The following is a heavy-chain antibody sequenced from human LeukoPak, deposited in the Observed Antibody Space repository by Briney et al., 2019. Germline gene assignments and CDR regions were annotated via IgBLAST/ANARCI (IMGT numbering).Heavy chain of an antibody. D-gene: IGHD3-22*01. CDR2: IKQDGSEK. J-gene: IGHJ6*03. Sequence: GGSLRLSCAASGFTFSSYWMSWVRQAPGKGLEWVANIKQDGSEKYYVDSVKGRFTISRDNAKNSLYLQMNSLRAEDTAVYYCARVLGDDSSGYYPNRYYYYYMDVWGKGTTVTVSS. CDR3: ARVLGDDSSGYYPNRYYYYYMDV. V-gene: IGHV3-7*01. CDR1: GFTFSSYW.